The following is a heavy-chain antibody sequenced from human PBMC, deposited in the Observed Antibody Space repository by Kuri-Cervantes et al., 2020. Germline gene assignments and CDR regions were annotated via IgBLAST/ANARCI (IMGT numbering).Heavy chain of an antibody. D-gene: IGHD5-18*01. J-gene: IGHJ4*02. CDR1: GFTFSSYS. Sequence: GGSLRLSCAASGFTFSSYSMNWVRQAPGKGLEWVSSISSSSSYIYYADSVKGRFTISRDNAKNSLYLQMNSLRAVDTAVYYCARERSGYSYGHKFYYFDYWGQGTLVTVSS. V-gene: IGHV3-21*01. CDR2: ISSSSSYI. CDR3: ARERSGYSYGHKFYYFDY.